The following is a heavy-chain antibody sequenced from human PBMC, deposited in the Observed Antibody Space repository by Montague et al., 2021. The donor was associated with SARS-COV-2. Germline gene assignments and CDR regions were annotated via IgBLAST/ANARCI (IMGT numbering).Heavy chain of an antibody. V-gene: IGHV4-31*03. CDR1: GGSISSGGYY. CDR2: IYYSGST. J-gene: IGHJ4*02. Sequence: TLSLTCTVSGGSISSGGYYWSWIRQHPGKGLEWIGYIYYSGSTYYSPSLKSRVTISVDTSKNQFSLKLSSLTAADTAVYYCASLTAGYCSGGSCYWGTGFDYWGQGTLVTVSS. CDR3: ASLTAGYCSGGSCYWGTGFDY. D-gene: IGHD2-15*01.